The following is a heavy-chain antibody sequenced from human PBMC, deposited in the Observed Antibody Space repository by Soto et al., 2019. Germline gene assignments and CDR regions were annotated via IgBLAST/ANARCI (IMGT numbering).Heavy chain of an antibody. CDR3: ARGSGYDYPYYYYYMNV. Sequence: GGSLRLSCAASGFTFSSYDMHWVRQATGKGLEWVSAIGTAGDTYYPGSVKGRFTISRENAKNSLYLQMNSLRAGDTAVYYCARGSGYDYPYYYYYMNVWGKGTTVTVSS. CDR2: IGTAGDT. D-gene: IGHD5-12*01. J-gene: IGHJ6*03. CDR1: GFTFSSYD. V-gene: IGHV3-13*01.